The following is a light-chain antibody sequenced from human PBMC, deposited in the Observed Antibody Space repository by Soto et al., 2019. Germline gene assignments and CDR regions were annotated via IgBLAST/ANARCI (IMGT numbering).Light chain of an antibody. CDR3: SSFTSGNTLV. J-gene: IGLJ1*01. Sequence: QSALTQPASVSGSPGQSITISCTGTSNDVGGYNFVSWYQHHPGKAPKLVIYDVNNRPSGVSNRFSGSKSVNTASLTISGLQAEDEADYYCSSFTSGNTLVFGTGTRVPV. V-gene: IGLV2-14*03. CDR1: SNDVGGYNF. CDR2: DVN.